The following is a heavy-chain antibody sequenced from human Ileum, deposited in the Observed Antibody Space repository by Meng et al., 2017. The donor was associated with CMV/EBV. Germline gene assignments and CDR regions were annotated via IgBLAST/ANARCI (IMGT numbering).Heavy chain of an antibody. J-gene: IGHJ5*02. CDR3: ARAHCSGGICYNWFDP. V-gene: IGHV1-46*01. Sequence: SGYTFTSYYRHWVRQVPGQGLEWMGIVNPSGGATYYAQKFQGRVTMTRDTSTSSVYMELTSLTSEDTAVYYCARAHCSGGICYNWFDPWGQGTLVTVSS. CDR1: GYTFTSYY. CDR2: VNPSGGAT. D-gene: IGHD2-15*01.